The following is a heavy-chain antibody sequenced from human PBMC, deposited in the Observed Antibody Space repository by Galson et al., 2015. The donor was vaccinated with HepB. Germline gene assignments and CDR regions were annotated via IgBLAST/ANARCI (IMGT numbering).Heavy chain of an antibody. Sequence: LRLSCAASGFTFSSYGMHWVRQAPGKGLEWVAVIWYDGSNKYYADSVKGRFTISRDNSKNTLFLQMNSQRAEDTAVYYCATDRSEQVKQWLVRGKHVYGMDVWGQGTTVTVSS. J-gene: IGHJ6*02. CDR3: ATDRSEQVKQWLVRGKHVYGMDV. CDR1: GFTFSSYG. D-gene: IGHD6-19*01. V-gene: IGHV3-33*01. CDR2: IWYDGSNK.